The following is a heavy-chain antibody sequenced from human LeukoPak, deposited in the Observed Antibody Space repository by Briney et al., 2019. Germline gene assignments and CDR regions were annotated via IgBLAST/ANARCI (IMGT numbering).Heavy chain of an antibody. V-gene: IGHV4-59*01. J-gene: IGHJ4*02. D-gene: IGHD4-17*01. CDR2: IYYSGST. CDR1: GGSISSYY. CDR3: ARDRGTTVISGEFDY. Sequence: SETLSPTCTVSGGSISSYYWSWIRQPPGKGLEWIGYIYYSGSTNYNPSLKSRVTISVDTSKNQFSLKLSSVTAADTAVYYCARDRGTTVISGEFDYWGQGTLVTVSS.